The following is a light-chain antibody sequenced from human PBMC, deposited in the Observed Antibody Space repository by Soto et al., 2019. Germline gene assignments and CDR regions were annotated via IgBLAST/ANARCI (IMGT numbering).Light chain of an antibody. CDR1: QSVSSSY. CDR2: GAS. J-gene: IGKJ2*01. CDR3: QQYGSSPQT. V-gene: IGKV3-20*01. Sequence: EIVLTQSPGTLSLSPGERATLSCRASQSVSSSYLAWYQQKPRQAPRLLIYGASSRATGIPDRFSGSGSGTDFTLTISRLEPEDFAVYYCQQYGSSPQTFGQGKKLEIK.